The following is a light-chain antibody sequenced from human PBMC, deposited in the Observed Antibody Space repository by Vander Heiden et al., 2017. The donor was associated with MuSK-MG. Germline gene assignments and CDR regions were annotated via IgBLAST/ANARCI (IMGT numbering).Light chain of an antibody. CDR1: QGISSD. V-gene: IGKV1-9*01. Sequence: DIQLTQSPSFLSASVGDRVTITCRAGQGISSDLAWYQQNPGKAPKLLIYLASTLQSGVPSRFSGSGSGTEFTLTISSLQPEDFATYYCQQLNSSPLTFGGGTKVEIK. CDR2: LAS. CDR3: QQLNSSPLT. J-gene: IGKJ4*01.